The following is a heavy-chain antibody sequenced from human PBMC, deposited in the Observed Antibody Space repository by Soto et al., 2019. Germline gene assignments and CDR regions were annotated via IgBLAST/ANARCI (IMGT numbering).Heavy chain of an antibody. Sequence: EVQLLESGGGLVQPGGSLRVSCAASGFTFSTYVMSWVRQAPGKGLEWVSGISGGGTSTKYADSVKGRFTISSDNSKNTVYLQMNTLGADDTAVYYCAKDRQDYSETPYGMDVWGQGTTVTVSS. J-gene: IGHJ6*02. CDR1: GFTFSTYV. CDR3: AKDRQDYSETPYGMDV. CDR2: ISGGGTST. V-gene: IGHV3-23*01. D-gene: IGHD4-4*01.